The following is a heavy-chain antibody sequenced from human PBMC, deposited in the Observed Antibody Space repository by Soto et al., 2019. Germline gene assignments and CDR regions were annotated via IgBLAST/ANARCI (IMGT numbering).Heavy chain of an antibody. D-gene: IGHD6-19*01. CDR3: ACGYSSGWYGGGDY. Sequence: SETLSLTCTVSGGSISSYYWSWIRQPPGKGLEWIGYIYYSGSTNYNPSLKSRVTISVDTSKNQFSLKLSSVTAADTAVYYCACGYSSGWYGGGDYWGQGTLVTVSS. J-gene: IGHJ4*02. CDR2: IYYSGST. V-gene: IGHV4-59*01. CDR1: GGSISSYY.